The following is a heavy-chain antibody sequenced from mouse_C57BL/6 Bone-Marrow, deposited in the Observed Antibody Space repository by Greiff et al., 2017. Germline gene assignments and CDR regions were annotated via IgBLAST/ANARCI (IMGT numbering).Heavy chain of an antibody. CDR2: IYPGSGST. CDR3: ARYPFAY. Sequence: VQLQQPGAELVKPGASVKMSCKASGYTFTSYWITWVKQRPGQGLEWIGAIYPGSGSTNYNEKFKSKATLTVDTSPSTAYMQLSSLTSEDSAVYYCARYPFAYWGQGTLVTVSA. CDR1: GYTFTSYW. V-gene: IGHV1-55*01. J-gene: IGHJ3*01.